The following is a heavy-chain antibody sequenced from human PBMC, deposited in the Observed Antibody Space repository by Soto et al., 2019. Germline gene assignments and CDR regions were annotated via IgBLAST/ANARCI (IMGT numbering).Heavy chain of an antibody. Sequence: QVQLQESGPGLVKPSQTLSLTCTVSGGSISSGDYYWSWIRQPPGKGLEWIGYIYYSGSTYYNPSLKSRVTISVDTSKNQFSLKLSSVTAADTAVYYCARGIAAALVMTYYYYGMDVWGQGTTVTVSS. V-gene: IGHV4-30-4*01. J-gene: IGHJ6*02. CDR1: GGSISSGDYY. CDR2: IYYSGST. CDR3: ARGIAAALVMTYYYYGMDV. D-gene: IGHD6-13*01.